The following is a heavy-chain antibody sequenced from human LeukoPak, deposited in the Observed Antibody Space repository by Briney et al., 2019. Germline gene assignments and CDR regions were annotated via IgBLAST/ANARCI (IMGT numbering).Heavy chain of an antibody. Sequence: GASVTVSCKVSGYTLTELSMHWVRQAPGKGLEWMGGFDPEDGETIYAQKFQGRVTMTEDTSTDTAYMELSSLRSEDTAVYYCATGRITMVRGVIITGGYFDYWGQGTLVTVSS. CDR2: FDPEDGET. D-gene: IGHD3-10*01. V-gene: IGHV1-24*01. CDR1: GYTLTELS. J-gene: IGHJ4*02. CDR3: ATGRITMVRGVIITGGYFDY.